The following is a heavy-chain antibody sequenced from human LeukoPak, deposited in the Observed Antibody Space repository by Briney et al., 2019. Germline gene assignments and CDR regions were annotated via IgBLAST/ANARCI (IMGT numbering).Heavy chain of an antibody. Sequence: GASVKLSCKASGYTFTGYYMHWVRQPPGQGLEWMGWINPNSGGTNYAQKFQGRVTMTRDTSISTAYMELSRLRSDDTAVYYCARPPLEWLFSDYYYGIDIWGQGSPLTVSS. CDR3: ARPPLEWLFSDYYYGIDI. J-gene: IGHJ6*02. D-gene: IGHD3-3*01. CDR1: GYTFTGYY. V-gene: IGHV1-2*02. CDR2: INPNSGGT.